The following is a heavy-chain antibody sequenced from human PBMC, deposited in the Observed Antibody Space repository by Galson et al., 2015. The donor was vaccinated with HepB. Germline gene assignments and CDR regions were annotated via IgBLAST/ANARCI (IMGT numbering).Heavy chain of an antibody. CDR3: AGSPRPAYSSSWYPNYYMDV. Sequence: SVKVSCRASGGTFSSYAISWVRQAPGQGLEWMGGIIPIFGTANYAQKFQGRVTITADESTSTAYMGLSSLRSEDTAVYYCAGSPRPAYSSSWYPNYYMDVWGKGTTVTVSS. J-gene: IGHJ6*03. V-gene: IGHV1-69*13. CDR1: GGTFSSYA. CDR2: IIPIFGTA. D-gene: IGHD6-13*01.